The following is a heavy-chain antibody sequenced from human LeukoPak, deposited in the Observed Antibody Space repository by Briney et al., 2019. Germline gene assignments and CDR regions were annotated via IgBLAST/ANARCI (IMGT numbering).Heavy chain of an antibody. V-gene: IGHV4-4*07. J-gene: IGHJ4*02. CDR2: IYTSGST. D-gene: IGHD6-13*01. Sequence: SETLSLTCTVSGGSISSYYWSWIRQPAGKGLEWIGRIYTSGSTNYNPSLKSRVTRSVDTSKNQFSLKLSSVTAADTAVYYCARLGSSSWYGYFDYWGQGTLVTVSS. CDR1: GGSISSYY. CDR3: ARLGSSSWYGYFDY.